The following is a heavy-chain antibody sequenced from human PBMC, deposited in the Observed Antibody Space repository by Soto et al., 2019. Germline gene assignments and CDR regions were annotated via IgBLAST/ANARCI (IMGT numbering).Heavy chain of an antibody. V-gene: IGHV4-59*08. J-gene: IGHJ5*02. CDR3: ARSYYDSTGFAVDP. CDR1: GGSFSGFY. Sequence: SETLSLTCAVYGGSFSGFYWSWIRQPPGKGLEWIGFMYFGGSFNYNPSLTSRVTLSVETSKNQFSMKVTSVTAADTAVYYCARSYYDSTGFAVDPWGQGTLVTVSS. CDR2: MYFGGSF. D-gene: IGHD3-22*01.